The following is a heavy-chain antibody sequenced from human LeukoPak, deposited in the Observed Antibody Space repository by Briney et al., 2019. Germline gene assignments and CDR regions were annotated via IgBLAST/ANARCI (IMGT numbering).Heavy chain of an antibody. D-gene: IGHD6-13*01. CDR2: IYTSGST. CDR1: GGSISSYY. V-gene: IGHV4-4*07. J-gene: IGHJ4*02. Sequence: SETLSLTCTVSGGSISSYYWSWIRQPAGKGLEWIGRIYTSGSTNYNPSLKSRVTMSVDTSKNQFSLKLSSVTAADTAVYYCARHAGRGIAAVPYYFDYWGQGTLVTVSS. CDR3: ARHAGRGIAAVPYYFDY.